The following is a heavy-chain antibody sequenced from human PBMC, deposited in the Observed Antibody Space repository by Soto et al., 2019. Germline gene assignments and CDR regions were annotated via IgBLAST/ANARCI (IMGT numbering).Heavy chain of an antibody. D-gene: IGHD3-10*01. CDR2: ISGSGGST. V-gene: IGHV3-23*01. CDR1: GFTFSSYG. Sequence: GGSLRLSCAASGFTFSSYGMSWVRQAPGKGLEWVSTISGSGGSTYYADSVKGRFTISRDNSKNTLYLQMNSLRAEDTAVYYCARKGSYFAYGMDVWGQGTTVTVSS. CDR3: ARKGSYFAYGMDV. J-gene: IGHJ6*02.